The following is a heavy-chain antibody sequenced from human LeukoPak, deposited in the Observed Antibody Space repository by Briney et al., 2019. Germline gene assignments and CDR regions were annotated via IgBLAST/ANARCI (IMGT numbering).Heavy chain of an antibody. D-gene: IGHD1-26*01. CDR3: ARVFLGAKVRDWFDP. Sequence: ASVKVSCKASGYTFTSYGISWVRQALGQGLEWMGWISAYNGNTNYAQKLQGRVTMTTDTSTSTAYMELRSLRSGDTAVYYCARVFLGAKVRDWFDPWGQGTLVTVSS. CDR1: GYTFTSYG. V-gene: IGHV1-18*01. J-gene: IGHJ5*02. CDR2: ISAYNGNT.